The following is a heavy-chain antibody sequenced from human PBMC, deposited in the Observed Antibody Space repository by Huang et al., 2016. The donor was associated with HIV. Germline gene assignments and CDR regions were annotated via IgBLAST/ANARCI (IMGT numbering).Heavy chain of an antibody. V-gene: IGHV3-15*01. CDR1: GFIFSNAW. J-gene: IGHJ4*02. D-gene: IGHD1-26*01. CDR2: IKSKTNGETK. CDR3: VTPRMGATGLGC. Sequence: EVQLVESGGGLVQPGGSLRLSCAASGFIFSNAWMSWVRQAPGKGLEWVGSIKSKTNGETKDYAAPVKGRFNISRDDSKNTLYLQMSSLKIEDTAVYYCVTPRMGATGLGCWGQGTLVTVSS.